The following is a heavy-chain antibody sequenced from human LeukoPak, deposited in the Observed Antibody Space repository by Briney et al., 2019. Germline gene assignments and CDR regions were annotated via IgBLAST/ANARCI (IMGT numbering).Heavy chain of an antibody. D-gene: IGHD1-1*01. CDR2: ISAYNGNS. J-gene: IGHJ5*02. V-gene: IGHV1-18*01. Sequence: ASVTVSCKASGYTFSNYGITWVRQAPGQGLEWMGWISAYNGNSNNAQKLQGRVTMTTDTSTSPAYMELRSLRSDDTAVYYCARVLLRVNWNFPTWFDPWGQGTRVTVSS. CDR3: ARVLLRVNWNFPTWFDP. CDR1: GYTFSNYG.